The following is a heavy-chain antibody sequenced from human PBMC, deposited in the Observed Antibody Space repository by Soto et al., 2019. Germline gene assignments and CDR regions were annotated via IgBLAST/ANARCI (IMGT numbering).Heavy chain of an antibody. J-gene: IGHJ4*02. CDR2: TRNKANSYTT. CDR1: GFTFSDHY. D-gene: IGHD6-13*01. V-gene: IGHV3-72*01. Sequence: PGGSLRLSCAASGFTFSDHYMDWVRQAPGKGLEWVGRTRNKANSYTTEYAASVKGRFTISRDDSKNSLYLQMNSLKTEDTAVYYCAREGNYSSSWSYFDYWGQGTLVTVSS. CDR3: AREGNYSSSWSYFDY.